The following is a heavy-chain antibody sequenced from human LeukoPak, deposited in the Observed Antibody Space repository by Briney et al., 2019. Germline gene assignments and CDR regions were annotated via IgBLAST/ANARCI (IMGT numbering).Heavy chain of an antibody. J-gene: IGHJ5*02. D-gene: IGHD2-2*02. Sequence: ASVKVSCKASGYTFTSYGISWVRQAPGQGLEWMGWISAYNGNTNYAQKLQGRVTMTTDTSTSTAYMELRSLRPDDTAVYYCARVDIVVVPAAIATGWFDPWGQGTLVTVSS. CDR2: ISAYNGNT. CDR1: GYTFTSYG. V-gene: IGHV1-18*01. CDR3: ARVDIVVVPAAIATGWFDP.